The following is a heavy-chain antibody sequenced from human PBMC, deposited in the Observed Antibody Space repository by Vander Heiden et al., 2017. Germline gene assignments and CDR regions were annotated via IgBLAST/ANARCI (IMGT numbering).Heavy chain of an antibody. CDR1: GYTFTTFD. Sequence: QVQLVQSGAEVKKPGASVKVSCKASGYTFTTFDVTWVRQAPGQGLEWMGWISANSGDTNYAQKLQGRVTMTTDTSTRTAYMELRSLRSDDTAVYYCARPYNWNYFDYWGQGTLVTVSS. J-gene: IGHJ4*02. CDR3: ARPYNWNYFDY. D-gene: IGHD1-20*01. CDR2: ISANSGDT. V-gene: IGHV1-18*01.